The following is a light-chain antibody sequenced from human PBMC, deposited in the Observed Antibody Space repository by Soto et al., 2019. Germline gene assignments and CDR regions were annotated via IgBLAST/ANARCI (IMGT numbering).Light chain of an antibody. Sequence: DIVMTQSPLSLPVSPGEPASISCRSSQSPLHNNGYNYLDWYLQKPGQSPQLLIYLGSNRASGVPDRFSGSGSGADFTLKISRVEAEDVGVYYCMQALQAPLYTFGQGTKLEIK. CDR2: LGS. J-gene: IGKJ2*01. V-gene: IGKV2-28*01. CDR1: QSPLHNNGYNY. CDR3: MQALQAPLYT.